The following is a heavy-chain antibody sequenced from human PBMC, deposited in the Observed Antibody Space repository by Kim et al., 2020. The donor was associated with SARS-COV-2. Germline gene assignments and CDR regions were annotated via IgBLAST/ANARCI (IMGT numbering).Heavy chain of an antibody. J-gene: IGHJ2*01. CDR1: GFIFSNYA. D-gene: IGHD3-22*01. CDR2: IYSGDSST. V-gene: IGHV3-23*03. Sequence: GGSLRLSCAASGFIFSNYAMSWVRQAPGKGLEWVSVIYSGDSSTYYADSVKGRFTISRDNSKNRLYLQMNSLRAEDTAVYYCAKGTYYYDSSGRGYWYF. CDR3: AKGTYYYDSSGRGYWYF.